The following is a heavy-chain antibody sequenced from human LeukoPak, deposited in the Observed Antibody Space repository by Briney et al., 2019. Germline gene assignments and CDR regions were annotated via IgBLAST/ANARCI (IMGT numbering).Heavy chain of an antibody. CDR3: ARKTKGSGWYYYYYMDV. CDR1: GGSISDYY. V-gene: IGHV4-4*07. CDR2: ISSSGST. J-gene: IGHJ6*03. D-gene: IGHD6-19*01. Sequence: SETLSLTCTISGGSISDYYWSWIRQAAGKGLEWIGRISSSGSTDYNASLKSRVTMSVDTSKNQLSLKVISVTAADTAVYYCARKTKGSGWYYYYYMDVWGKGTTVTVSS.